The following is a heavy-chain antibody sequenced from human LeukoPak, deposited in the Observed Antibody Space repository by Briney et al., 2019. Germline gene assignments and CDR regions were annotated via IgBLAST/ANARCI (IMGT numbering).Heavy chain of an antibody. CDR3: ARDLTGAAAGPTLTRLLDLPFDY. Sequence: ASVKVSCKASGYTFSSYGISWVRQAPGQGLEWMGWISAYNGNTNYAQKFRGRVTMTTDTSTSTAYMELRSLRSDDTAVYYCARDLTGAAAGPTLTRLLDLPFDYWGQGTLVTVSS. J-gene: IGHJ4*02. D-gene: IGHD6-13*01. CDR1: GYTFSSYG. V-gene: IGHV1-18*01. CDR2: ISAYNGNT.